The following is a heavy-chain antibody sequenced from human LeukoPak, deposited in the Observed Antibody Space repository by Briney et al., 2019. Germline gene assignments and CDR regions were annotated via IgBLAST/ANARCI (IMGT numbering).Heavy chain of an antibody. J-gene: IGHJ4*02. V-gene: IGHV4-59*12. Sequence: SEALSLTCTVSGGSISSYYWSWIRQPPGKGLEWIGYIYYSGSTNYNPSLKSRVTISVDTSKNQFSLKLSSVTAADTAVYYCARAWPRYGSGSYYFDYWGQGTLVTVSS. CDR1: GGSISSYY. D-gene: IGHD3-10*01. CDR3: ARAWPRYGSGSYYFDY. CDR2: IYYSGST.